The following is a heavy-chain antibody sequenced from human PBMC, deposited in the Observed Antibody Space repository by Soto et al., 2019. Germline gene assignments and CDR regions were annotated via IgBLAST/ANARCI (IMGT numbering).Heavy chain of an antibody. Sequence: EVQLVESGGGLVQPGGSLRLSCAASGFTVSSNYMSWVRQAPGKGLEWVSVIYSGGSTYYADSVKGRFTISRDNSKNTLYLQMTGLRAEDTAVYYCARGGSYHNWFDPWGQGTLVTVSS. J-gene: IGHJ5*02. CDR1: GFTVSSNY. CDR3: ARGGSYHNWFDP. CDR2: IYSGGST. V-gene: IGHV3-66*01. D-gene: IGHD1-26*01.